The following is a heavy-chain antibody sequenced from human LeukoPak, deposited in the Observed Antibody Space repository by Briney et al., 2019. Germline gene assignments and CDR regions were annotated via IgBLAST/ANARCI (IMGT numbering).Heavy chain of an antibody. CDR1: GYTPTELS. D-gene: IGHD3-10*01. J-gene: IGHJ4*02. CDR3: ARGDYGSGSYRYFDY. V-gene: IGHV1-24*01. CDR2: FDPEDGET. Sequence: ASVKVSCKVSGYTPTELSMHWVRQAPGKGLEWMGGFDPEDGETIYAQKFQGRVTMTTDTSTSTAYMELRSLRSDDTAVYYCARGDYGSGSYRYFDYWGQGTLVTVSS.